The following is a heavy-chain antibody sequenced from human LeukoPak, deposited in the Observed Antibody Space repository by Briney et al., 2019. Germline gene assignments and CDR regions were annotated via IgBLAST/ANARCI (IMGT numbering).Heavy chain of an antibody. J-gene: IGHJ4*02. D-gene: IGHD3-22*01. V-gene: IGHV3-23*01. CDR3: AKDWAGSDRRYYFDY. CDR1: GFTFSSYA. CDR2: VSGSGGST. Sequence: GGSLRLSCAASGFTFSSYAMSWVRQAPGKGLEWVSAVSGSGGSTYYADSVKGRFTISRDNSQNTLYLQMNSLRAEDTAVYYCAKDWAGSDRRYYFDYWGQGTLVTVSS.